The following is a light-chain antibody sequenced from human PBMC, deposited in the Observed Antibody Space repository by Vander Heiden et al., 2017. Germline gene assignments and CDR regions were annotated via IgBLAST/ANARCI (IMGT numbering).Light chain of an antibody. Sequence: QSALTQPPSVPGPPAQSAALSRTGTSSDVSGYNYVSWYQQHPGKAPKLMIYDVSKRPSGVPDRFSGSKSGNTASLTISGLQAEDEADYYCCSYAGSYSYVFGTGTKVTVL. J-gene: IGLJ1*01. V-gene: IGLV2-11*01. CDR2: DVS. CDR3: CSYAGSYSYV. CDR1: SSDVSGYNY.